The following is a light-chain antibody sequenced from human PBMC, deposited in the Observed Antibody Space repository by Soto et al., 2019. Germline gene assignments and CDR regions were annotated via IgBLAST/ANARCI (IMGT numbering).Light chain of an antibody. Sequence: EIVLTQSPGTLSLSPGERATLSCRASQSVSSSYLAWYQHKPGHAPRLLIYGAPSSATVITDRCSGSGSGTDFPLTISRLAHEDFEIYYCQQNSSSPLTFGQGTKLEIK. V-gene: IGKV3-20*01. CDR3: QQNSSSPLT. J-gene: IGKJ2*01. CDR2: GAP. CDR1: QSVSSSY.